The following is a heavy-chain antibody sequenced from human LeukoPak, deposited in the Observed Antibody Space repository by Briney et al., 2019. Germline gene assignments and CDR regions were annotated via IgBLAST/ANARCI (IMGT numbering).Heavy chain of an antibody. CDR3: AAFPMAGPIFDY. V-gene: IGHV1-58*01. CDR1: GFTFTSSA. J-gene: IGHJ4*02. D-gene: IGHD6-19*01. CDR2: IVVGSGNT. Sequence: SVTVSCKASGFTFTSSAVQWVRQARGQRLEWIGWIVVGSGNTNYAQKFQERVTITRDMSTSTAYMELSSLRSEDTAVYYCAAFPMAGPIFDYWGQGTLVTVSS.